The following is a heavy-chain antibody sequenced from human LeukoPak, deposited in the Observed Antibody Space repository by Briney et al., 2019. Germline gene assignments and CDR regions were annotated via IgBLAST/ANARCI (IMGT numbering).Heavy chain of an antibody. Sequence: QTGGSLRLSCAASGFTFSGYAMSWVRQAPGKGLEGVSGISGSGGSTYYADSVKGRFTISRDNSKNTLYLQMNSLRAEDTAVYYCAKDMVFHPAYYFDYWGQGTLVTVSS. J-gene: IGHJ4*02. CDR1: GFTFSGYA. CDR3: AKDMVFHPAYYFDY. D-gene: IGHD2-8*01. V-gene: IGHV3-23*01. CDR2: ISGSGGST.